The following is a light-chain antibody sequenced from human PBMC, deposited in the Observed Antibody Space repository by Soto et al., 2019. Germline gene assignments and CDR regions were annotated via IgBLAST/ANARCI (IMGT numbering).Light chain of an antibody. Sequence: EIVMTQSPGTLSLSPGETATLSCRASQNVLSNVAWYQQKPGQAPRLLTYGASTRATGIPARFTGYGSGTEFTLTIGSLQSEDFAVYYCQQYNNWPITFGQGTRLEIK. V-gene: IGKV3-15*01. CDR1: QNVLSN. CDR3: QQYNNWPIT. CDR2: GAS. J-gene: IGKJ5*01.